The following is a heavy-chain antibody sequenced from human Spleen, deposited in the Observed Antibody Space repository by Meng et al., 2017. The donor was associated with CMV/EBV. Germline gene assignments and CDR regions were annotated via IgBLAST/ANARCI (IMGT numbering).Heavy chain of an antibody. CDR1: GFTFNSYG. Sequence: GESLKISCAASGFTFNSYGMHWVRQAPGKGLEWVTFIRYDGINKYYADSVKGRFTISRDNSKNTLYLQMNSLRTEDTAVYFCARDVRIVVPDSILVYYYYGMDVWGQGTTVTVSS. V-gene: IGHV3-30*02. CDR3: ARDVRIVVPDSILVYYYYGMDV. J-gene: IGHJ6*02. CDR2: IRYDGINK. D-gene: IGHD2-2*01.